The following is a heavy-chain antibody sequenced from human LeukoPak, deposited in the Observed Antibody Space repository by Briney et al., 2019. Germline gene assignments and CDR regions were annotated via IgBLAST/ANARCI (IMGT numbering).Heavy chain of an antibody. J-gene: IGHJ3*02. V-gene: IGHV3-23*01. D-gene: IGHD1-26*01. CDR3: VKCYSGTYWGALDI. Sequence: GGSLRLSSAASGFTFSSYAMSWVRQAPGKGLEWVSAISGSGGSTYYADSVKGRFTISRDNSKNTLYLQMSSLRAEDTAVYYCVKCYSGTYWGALDIWGRGTMVTVSS. CDR2: ISGSGGST. CDR1: GFTFSSYA.